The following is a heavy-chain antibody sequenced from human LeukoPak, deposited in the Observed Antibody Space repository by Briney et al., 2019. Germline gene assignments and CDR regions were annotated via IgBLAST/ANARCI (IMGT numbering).Heavy chain of an antibody. Sequence: GGSLRLSCATSGFNFNAYTMHWVRQAPGKGLEWVSFIRGAATTNYADSVKGRFTVSSDNSKNSLYLQMNSLRPEDSGLYYCAKERDGHKDGLAHWGRGTLVTVXX. CDR1: GFNFNAYT. D-gene: IGHD5-24*01. CDR2: IRGAATT. CDR3: AKERDGHKDGLAH. V-gene: IGHV3-43*01. J-gene: IGHJ4*02.